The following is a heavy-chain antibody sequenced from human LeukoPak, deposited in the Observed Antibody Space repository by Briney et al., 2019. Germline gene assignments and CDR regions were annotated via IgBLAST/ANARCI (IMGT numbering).Heavy chain of an antibody. CDR3: ARFLPDRSYPGSNYFDY. Sequence: PGGSLRLSCAASGFAFSSYWMHWVRQAPGKGLVWVSRINSDGSTTSYADSVRGRFTISRDSAKNTLYLQMNSLRAEDTAVYYCARFLPDRSYPGSNYFDYWGQGTLVTVSS. J-gene: IGHJ4*02. D-gene: IGHD1-26*01. CDR2: INSDGSTT. CDR1: GFAFSSYW. V-gene: IGHV3-74*01.